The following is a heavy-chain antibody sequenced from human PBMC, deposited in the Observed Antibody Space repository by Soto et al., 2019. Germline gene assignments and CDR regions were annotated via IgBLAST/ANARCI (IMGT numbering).Heavy chain of an antibody. D-gene: IGHD1-20*01. Sequence: APVKVSCKASGYTFTSYGISWVRQAPGQGLEWMGWISAYNGNTNYAQKLQGRVTMTTDTSTSTAYMELRSLRSDDTAVYYCARGGITGTGPLGYYYYGMDVWGQGTTVTVSS. CDR1: GYTFTSYG. J-gene: IGHJ6*02. V-gene: IGHV1-18*04. CDR2: ISAYNGNT. CDR3: ARGGITGTGPLGYYYYGMDV.